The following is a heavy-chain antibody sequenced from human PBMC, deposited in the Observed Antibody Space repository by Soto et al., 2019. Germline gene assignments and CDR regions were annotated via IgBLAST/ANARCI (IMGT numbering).Heavy chain of an antibody. Sequence: ASVKVSCKASGYTFTNNDVTWVRQATGQGLEWMGWMNPGSGDTGYAQKFQGRVTMTRNISIATAYMELSSLRSEDTAIYYCARMASFGSLNWFDPWGQGTLVTVSS. V-gene: IGHV1-8*01. J-gene: IGHJ5*02. CDR1: GYTFTNND. CDR3: ARMASFGSLNWFDP. D-gene: IGHD5-18*01. CDR2: MNPGSGDT.